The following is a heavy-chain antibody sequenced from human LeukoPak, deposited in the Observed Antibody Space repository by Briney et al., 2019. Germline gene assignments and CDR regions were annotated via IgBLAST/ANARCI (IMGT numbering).Heavy chain of an antibody. CDR3: ARVEDSNYVYY. V-gene: IGHV5-51*01. CDR2: ISPYASDT. J-gene: IGHJ4*02. CDR1: GYSFTSYW. D-gene: IGHD4-11*01. Sequence: GESLKISCKGSGYSFTSYWIGWVRQMPGKGLEWMGIISPYASDTRYSPSFQGQVTISADKSISTAYLQWSSLKASDTAMYYCARVEDSNYVYYWGQGTLVTVSS.